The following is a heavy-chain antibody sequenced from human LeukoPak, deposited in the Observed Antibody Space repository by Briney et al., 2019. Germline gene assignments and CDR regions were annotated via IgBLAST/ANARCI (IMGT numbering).Heavy chain of an antibody. J-gene: IGHJ6*03. D-gene: IGHD1-26*01. V-gene: IGHV3-74*01. CDR1: GFTFSNYW. CDR2: INPDGSTT. Sequence: PGGSLRLSCAASGFTFSNYWMHWVRQDPGKGLVWVSFINPDGSTTNYADSVKGRFTISRDNAKNSLSLQMNSLRAEDTAVYYCARDPYNGSYGDDYYYYMDVWGKGTTVTISS. CDR3: ARDPYNGSYGDDYYYYMDV.